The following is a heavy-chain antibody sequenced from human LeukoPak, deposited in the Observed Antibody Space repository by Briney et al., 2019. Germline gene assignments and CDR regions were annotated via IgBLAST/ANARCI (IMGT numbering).Heavy chain of an antibody. D-gene: IGHD3-22*01. CDR2: IYYSGST. V-gene: IGHV4-59*01. J-gene: IGHJ4*02. CDR3: ARGTYYYCSSGYSYNFVY. Sequence: SETLSLTCTVSGGSISSYYWSWIRQPPGKGLEWIGYIYYSGSTTYNPSLKSRVAISVETSKKQFSLKLSSVTAAGGAGYFCARGTYYYCSSGYSYNFVYWGQGTLVSVSS. CDR1: GGSISSYY.